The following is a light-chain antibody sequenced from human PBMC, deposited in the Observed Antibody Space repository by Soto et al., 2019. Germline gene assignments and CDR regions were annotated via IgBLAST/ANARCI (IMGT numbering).Light chain of an antibody. CDR2: DAS. V-gene: IGKV3-15*01. Sequence: EIVMTQSPATLSVSPGERATLSCRASQSISSNLAWYQQRPGQAPRLLIYDASTRATGIPARFSGSGSGTEFTLTISSLQSEDFAVDYCQQYNNWPLYTLGQGTKLEIK. CDR1: QSISSN. J-gene: IGKJ2*01. CDR3: QQYNNWPLYT.